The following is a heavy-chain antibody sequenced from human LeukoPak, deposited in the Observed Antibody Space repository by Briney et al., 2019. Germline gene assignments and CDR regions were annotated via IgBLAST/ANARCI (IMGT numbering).Heavy chain of an antibody. V-gene: IGHV1-3*01. CDR1: GYTFTSYA. D-gene: IGHD5-24*01. J-gene: IGHJ4*02. CDR2: INAGNGNT. CDR3: ARGHQVEMATIYY. Sequence: ASVKVSCKASGYTFTSYAMHWVRQAPGQRLEWMGWINAGNGNTKYSQKFQGRVTITRDTSASTAYMELSSLRSEDTAVYYCARGHQVEMATIYYWGQGTLVTVSS.